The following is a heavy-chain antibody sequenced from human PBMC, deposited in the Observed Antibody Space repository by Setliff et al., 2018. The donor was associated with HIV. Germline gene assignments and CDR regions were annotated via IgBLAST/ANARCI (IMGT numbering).Heavy chain of an antibody. Sequence: LRLSCAASGLTFSNYAMSWVRQAPGRGLEWVSIIYGAGIGTDYADSVRGRFTISRDNSKNMVYLQMNSLRPDDTAVYYCAKEESLGGRQVDYWGQGTLVTVSS. D-gene: IGHD1-26*01. CDR3: AKEESLGGRQVDY. CDR1: GLTFSNYA. J-gene: IGHJ4*02. V-gene: IGHV3-23*03. CDR2: IYGAGIGT.